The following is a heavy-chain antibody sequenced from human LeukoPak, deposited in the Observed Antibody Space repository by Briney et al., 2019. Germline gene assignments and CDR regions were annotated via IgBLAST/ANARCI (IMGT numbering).Heavy chain of an antibody. CDR3: AGTYYDFWSGRAS. Sequence: SETLSLTCAVYGGSFSGYYWSWIRQPPGKGLEWIGEINHSGSTNYNPSLKGRVTISVDTSKNQFSLKLSSVTAADTAVYYCAGTYYDFWSGRASWGQGTLVTVSS. V-gene: IGHV4-34*01. J-gene: IGHJ4*02. CDR1: GGSFSGYY. D-gene: IGHD3-3*01. CDR2: INHSGST.